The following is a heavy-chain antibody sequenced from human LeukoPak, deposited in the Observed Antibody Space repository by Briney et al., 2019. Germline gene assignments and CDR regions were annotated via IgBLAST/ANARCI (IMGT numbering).Heavy chain of an antibody. Sequence: GGSLTHPCTASGFTFGHNPLNWVRQAPGKGLEWVGLIRSDRYGGTSEYVASVNGRFSISRDDSGNILYLEMNSLRNEDTAVYFCTRISSSPAAVYYYCMDVSG. D-gene: IGHD6-6*01. V-gene: IGHV3-49*04. CDR2: IRSDRYGGTS. J-gene: IGHJ6*03. CDR1: GFTFGHNP. CDR3: TRISSSPAAVYYYCMDV.